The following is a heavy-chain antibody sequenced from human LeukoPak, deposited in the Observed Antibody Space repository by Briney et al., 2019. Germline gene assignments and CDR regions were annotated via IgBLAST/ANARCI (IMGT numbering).Heavy chain of an antibody. CDR1: GFTFSSYS. J-gene: IGHJ4*02. D-gene: IGHD3-22*01. CDR2: ISSSSSYI. CDR3: ARDIIDSSGYYYVPLFDY. V-gene: IGHV3-21*01. Sequence: GGSLRLSCAASGFTFSSYSMNWVRQAPGKGLEWVSSISSSSSYIYYADSVKGRFTISRDNAKNSLYLQMNSLRAEDTAVYYCARDIIDSSGYYYVPLFDYWGQGTLVTVSS.